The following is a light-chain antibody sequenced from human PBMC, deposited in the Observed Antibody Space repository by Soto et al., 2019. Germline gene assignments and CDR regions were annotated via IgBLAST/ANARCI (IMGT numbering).Light chain of an antibody. CDR1: QNINNY. CDR2: DAS. V-gene: IGKV1-33*01. CDR3: QQYENRPT. J-gene: IGKJ5*01. Sequence: DIQMTQSPSPLSASVGNRVTITCQASQNINNYLNWYQQKPERAPKLLIYDASNLEAGVPSRFSGSGSGTDFTFTISRLQPEDIATYYCQQYENRPTFGQGTRL.